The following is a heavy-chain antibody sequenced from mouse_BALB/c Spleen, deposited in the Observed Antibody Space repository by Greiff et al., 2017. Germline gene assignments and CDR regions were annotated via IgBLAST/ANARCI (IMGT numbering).Heavy chain of an antibody. D-gene: IGHD2-2*01. CDR3: ARPYGYDEAWFAY. V-gene: IGHV1-14*01. Sequence: EVKLVESGPELVKPGASVKMSCKASGYTFTSYVMHWVKQKPGQGLEWIGYINPYNDGTKYNEKFKGKATLNSDKSSSTAYMELSSLTSEDSAVYYCARPYGYDEAWFAYWGQGTLVTVSA. CDR2: INPYNDGT. J-gene: IGHJ3*01. CDR1: GYTFTSYV.